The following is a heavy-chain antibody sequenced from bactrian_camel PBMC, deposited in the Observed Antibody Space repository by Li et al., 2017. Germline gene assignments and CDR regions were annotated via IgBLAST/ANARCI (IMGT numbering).Heavy chain of an antibody. J-gene: IGHJ4*01. CDR3: AAAPCPVYSNFAG. Sequence: VQLVESGGGLARPGGSLTLSCAASGFKFSNYAMYWVRQSPGKRDEWVAAIDDDGNTGYAESVKGRFTISRDNAKTTLFLQMNSLKPEDSAMYYCAAAPCPVYSNFAGWGQGTQVTVS. D-gene: IGHD4*01. V-gene: IGHV3S42*01. CDR2: IDDDGNT. CDR1: GFKFSNYA.